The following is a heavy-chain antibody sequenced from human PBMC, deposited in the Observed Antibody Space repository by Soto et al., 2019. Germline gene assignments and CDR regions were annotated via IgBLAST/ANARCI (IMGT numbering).Heavy chain of an antibody. CDR1: GGSITSSSYY. Sequence: QLHLRESGPGLVKPSETLSLTCTVSGGSITSSSYYWGWIRQPPGKGLEWIGSIYYSGSTYYNPSPQSRATISVDTSKNQFSLKLSSVTAADTAVYYCATQEVGGSYVYTFDPWGQGTLVTVSS. V-gene: IGHV4-39*01. CDR2: IYYSGST. CDR3: ATQEVGGSYVYTFDP. D-gene: IGHD1-26*01. J-gene: IGHJ5*02.